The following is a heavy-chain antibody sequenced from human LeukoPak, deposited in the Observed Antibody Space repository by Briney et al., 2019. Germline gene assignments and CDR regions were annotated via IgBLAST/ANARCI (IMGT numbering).Heavy chain of an antibody. V-gene: IGHV3-30*03. J-gene: IGHJ3*02. CDR3: ARTRGAFDI. Sequence: TGRSLRLSCAASGFTFSSYGMHWVRQAPGKGLEWVAVISYDGSNKYYADSVKGRFTISRDNSKNTLYLQMNSLRAEDTAVYYCARTRGAFDIWGQGTMVTVSS. CDR2: ISYDGSNK. CDR1: GFTFSSYG.